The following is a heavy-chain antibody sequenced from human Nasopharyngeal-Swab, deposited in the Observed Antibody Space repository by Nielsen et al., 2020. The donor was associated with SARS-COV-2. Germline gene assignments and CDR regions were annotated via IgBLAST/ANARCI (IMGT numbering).Heavy chain of an antibody. CDR1: GFTFSSYS. V-gene: IGHV3-21*01. CDR2: ISSSSSYI. Sequence: GESLKISCAASGFTFSSYSMNWVRQAPGKGLEWVSSISSSSSYIYYADSVKGRFTISRDNAKNSLYLQMNSLRDEDTAVYYCARGSGYDGYYYYGMDVWGQGTTVTVSS. J-gene: IGHJ6*02. D-gene: IGHD5-12*01. CDR3: ARGSGYDGYYYYGMDV.